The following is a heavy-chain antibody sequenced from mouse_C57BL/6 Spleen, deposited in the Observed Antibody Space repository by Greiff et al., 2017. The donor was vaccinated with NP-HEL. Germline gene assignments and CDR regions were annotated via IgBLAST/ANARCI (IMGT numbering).Heavy chain of an antibody. V-gene: IGHV1-26*01. D-gene: IGHD1-1*01. CDR1: GYTFTDYY. CDR3: ARGGNLIYYYGSSGYYFDY. J-gene: IGHJ2*01. Sequence: EVQLQQSGPELVKPGASVKISCKASGYTFTDYYMNWVKQSHGKSLEWIGDINPNNGGTSYNQKFKGKATLTVDKSSSTAYMELRSLTSEDSAVYYCARGGNLIYYYGSSGYYFDYWGQGTTLTVSS. CDR2: INPNNGGT.